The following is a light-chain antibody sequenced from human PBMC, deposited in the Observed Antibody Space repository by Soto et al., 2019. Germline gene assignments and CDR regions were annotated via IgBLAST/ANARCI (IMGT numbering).Light chain of an antibody. J-gene: IGKJ5*01. CDR2: SVS. CDR1: PXLLHSNGYNY. V-gene: IGKV2-28*01. CDR3: MQALQTPLT. Sequence: DVVLTQSPLSLPVTLGQPASISFRXRPXLLHSNGYNYVDWYLQKPGQSPQLLIYSVSNRASGVPDRFSGSGSGTDFTLKISRVEAEDVGLYYCMQALQTPLTFGQGTRLEIK.